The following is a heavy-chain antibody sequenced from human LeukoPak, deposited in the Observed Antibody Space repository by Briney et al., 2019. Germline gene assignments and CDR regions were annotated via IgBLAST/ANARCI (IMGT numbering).Heavy chain of an antibody. V-gene: IGHV3-7*01. CDR3: ARSKALGR. J-gene: IGHJ4*02. CDR2: IKQDGSEK. Sequence: GRSLRPSCAASGFTFSSYWMSWVRQAPGKGLEWVANIKQDGSEKYYVDSVKGRFTISRDNAKNSLYLHMNSLRAEDTVVYYCARSKALGRWGQGRLVSVS. CDR1: GFTFSSYW.